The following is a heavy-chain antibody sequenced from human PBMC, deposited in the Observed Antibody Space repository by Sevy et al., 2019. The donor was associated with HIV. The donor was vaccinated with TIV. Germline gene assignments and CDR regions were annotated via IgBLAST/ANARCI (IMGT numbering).Heavy chain of an antibody. Sequence: GGSLRLSCAASGFTFSKYGMGWVRQAPGKGLEWGANIKQNPGKKYYGDSVKGRFTISRDNAKNSLYLQMNSLRAEDTAVYFCARDDGNYYFHYWGQGTLVTVSS. J-gene: IGHJ4*02. CDR3: ARDDGNYYFHY. V-gene: IGHV3-7*01. D-gene: IGHD1-7*01. CDR2: IKQNPGKK. CDR1: GFTFSKYG.